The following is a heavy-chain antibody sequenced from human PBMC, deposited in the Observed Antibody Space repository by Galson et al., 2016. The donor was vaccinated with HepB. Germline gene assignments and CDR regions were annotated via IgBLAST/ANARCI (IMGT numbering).Heavy chain of an antibody. V-gene: IGHV3-53*04. J-gene: IGHJ4*02. D-gene: IGHD2-15*01. Sequence: SLRLSCAASGFTVSSNYMSWVRQAPGKELEWVSVIYSDGSTYYADSVKGRFTISRHNSKNTLYLQMNSLRPEDTAVYYCARGLGYCSGGTCYPALDYWGQGTLVTVSS. CDR3: ARGLGYCSGGTCYPALDY. CDR1: GFTVSSNY. CDR2: IYSDGST.